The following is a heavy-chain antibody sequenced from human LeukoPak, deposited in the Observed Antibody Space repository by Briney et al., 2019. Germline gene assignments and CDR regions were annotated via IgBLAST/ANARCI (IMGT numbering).Heavy chain of an antibody. V-gene: IGHV3-30*18. D-gene: IGHD2-2*01. Sequence: GGSLRLSCAASGFTFSSYGMHWVRQAPGKGLEWVAVISHDGSSKYFADSVKGRFTISRDNPKNMLYLQMHSLRAEDTAVYYCAKSIRFCSSSSCFAGYYNYGLHVWGQGTTVIVSS. CDR1: GFTFSSYG. J-gene: IGHJ6*02. CDR3: AKSIRFCSSSSCFAGYYNYGLHV. CDR2: ISHDGSSK.